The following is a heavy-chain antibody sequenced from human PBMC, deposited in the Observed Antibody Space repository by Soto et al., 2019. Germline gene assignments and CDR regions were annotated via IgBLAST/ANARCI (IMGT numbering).Heavy chain of an antibody. V-gene: IGHV1-18*01. Sequence: ASVKVSCKASGYTFTSYGISWVRQAPGQGLEWMGWISAYNGNTNYAQKLQGRVTMTTDTSTSTAYMELRSLRSDDTAVYYCARAPYDYIWGSSYYYMDVWGKGTTVTVYS. CDR2: ISAYNGNT. D-gene: IGHD3-16*01. CDR1: GYTFTSYG. CDR3: ARAPYDYIWGSSYYYMDV. J-gene: IGHJ6*03.